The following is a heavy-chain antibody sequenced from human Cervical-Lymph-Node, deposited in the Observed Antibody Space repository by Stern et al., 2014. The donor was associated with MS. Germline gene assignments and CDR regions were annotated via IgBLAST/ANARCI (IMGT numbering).Heavy chain of an antibody. D-gene: IGHD4-23*01. CDR3: AKRGGNLLHYFDW. CDR2: VSADGSVN. CDR1: GFTFSAYA. Sequence: VQLVESGGGVVQPGRSLRLSCAASGFTFSAYAMNWVRQAPGKGLEWVASVSADGSVNHYTDSVKGRLTISRDNSKYTLYLEMNSLITEDTAVYYCAKRGGNLLHYFDWWGQGALVTVSS. V-gene: IGHV3-30*04. J-gene: IGHJ4*02.